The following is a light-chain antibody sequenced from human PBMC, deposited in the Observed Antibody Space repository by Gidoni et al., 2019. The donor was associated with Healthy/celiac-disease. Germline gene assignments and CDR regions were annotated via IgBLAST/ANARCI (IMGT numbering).Light chain of an antibody. CDR3: QQYGSSPLWT. CDR1: QSVRSSY. J-gene: IGKJ1*01. V-gene: IGKV3-20*01. CDR2: GAS. Sequence: EFVLTQSPGTLSLSPAERATLSCRASQSVRSSYLAWYQQKPGQAPRLLIYGASSRATGIPDRFSGSGFGTDFTLTISRLEPEDFAVYYCQQYGSSPLWTFGQGTKVEIK.